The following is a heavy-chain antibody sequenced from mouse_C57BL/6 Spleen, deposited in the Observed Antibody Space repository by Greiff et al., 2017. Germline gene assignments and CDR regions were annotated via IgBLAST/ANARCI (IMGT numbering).Heavy chain of an antibody. D-gene: IGHD1-1*02. J-gene: IGHJ2*01. CDR1: GYTFTSYW. Sequence: QVQLQQSGAELVRPGSSVKLSCKASGYTFTSYWMDWVKQRPGQGLEWIGNIYPSDSETHYNQKFKDKATLTVDKSSSTAYMQLSSLTSEDSAVYSCARLWYYFDYWGQGTTLTVSA. V-gene: IGHV1-61*01. CDR3: ARLWYYFDY. CDR2: IYPSDSET.